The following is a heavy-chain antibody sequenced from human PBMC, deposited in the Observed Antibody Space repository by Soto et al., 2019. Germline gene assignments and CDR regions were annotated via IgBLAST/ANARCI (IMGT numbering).Heavy chain of an antibody. V-gene: IGHV4-59*01. CDR3: ARGAKNYDGEFGY. D-gene: IGHD3-22*01. CDR1: GGSFSPDY. Sequence: PSETLSLTCPGSGGSFSPDYWAWINKPPGKGLEWIGYIYYSGSTNYNPSLKSRATISIDTSKNQLSHKLITVTAAATPVYYCARGAKNYDGEFGYWGQGTLVTFSS. J-gene: IGHJ4*02. CDR2: IYYSGST.